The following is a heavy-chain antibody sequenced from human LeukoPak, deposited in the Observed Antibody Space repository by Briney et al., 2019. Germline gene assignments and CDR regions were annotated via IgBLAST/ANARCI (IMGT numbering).Heavy chain of an antibody. V-gene: IGHV5-51*01. CDR2: IYPGDSDF. CDR1: GYSFTTYW. D-gene: IGHD1-14*01. CDR3: ARPAGTTFTVNDAFDL. J-gene: IGHJ3*01. Sequence: GESLKISWKGSGYSFTTYWIGWVRQMPGKGLEWMGIIYPGDSDFRHSPSFQGQVTISVDKSISTGYLQWSSLRASDTAMYYCARPAGTTFTVNDAFDLWGQGTMVTVSS.